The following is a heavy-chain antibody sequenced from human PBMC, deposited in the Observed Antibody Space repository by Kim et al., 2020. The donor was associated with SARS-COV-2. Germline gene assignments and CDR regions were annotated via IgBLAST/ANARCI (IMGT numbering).Heavy chain of an antibody. J-gene: IGHJ4*02. V-gene: IGHV3-7*01. Sequence: YYVDSVKGRFTISRENAKNSLYLQMNSLRAEDTAVYYCARDGDDGDPFDYWGQGTLVTVSS. D-gene: IGHD4-17*01. CDR3: ARDGDDGDPFDY.